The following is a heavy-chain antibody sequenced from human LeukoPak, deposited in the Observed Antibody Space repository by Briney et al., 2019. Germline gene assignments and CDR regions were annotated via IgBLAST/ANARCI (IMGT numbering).Heavy chain of an antibody. D-gene: IGHD4-11*01. V-gene: IGHV1-18*01. CDR2: ISAYNGNT. Sequence: ASVKVSCKASGYTFTSYGISWVRQAPGQGLEWMGWISAYNGNTNYAQKLQGRVTMTTDTSTSTAYMELRSLRSDDTAVYYCARDLRGEDYSNYVHFDYWGQGTLVTVSS. CDR1: GYTFTSYG. J-gene: IGHJ4*02. CDR3: ARDLRGEDYSNYVHFDY.